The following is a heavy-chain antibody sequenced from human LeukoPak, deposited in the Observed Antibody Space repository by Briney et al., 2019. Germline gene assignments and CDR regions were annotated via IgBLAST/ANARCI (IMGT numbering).Heavy chain of an antibody. CDR1: GFTFSSYW. J-gene: IGHJ4*02. CDR2: IKQDGSEK. D-gene: IGHD4-17*01. V-gene: IGHV3-7*01. Sequence: GGSLRLSCAASGFTFSSYWMSWVRQAPGKGLEWVANIKQDGSEKYYVDSVKGRFTISRDNAKNSLYLQMNSLRAEDTAVYYCVKGGDRYGDPIDYWGQGALVTVSS. CDR3: VKGGDRYGDPIDY.